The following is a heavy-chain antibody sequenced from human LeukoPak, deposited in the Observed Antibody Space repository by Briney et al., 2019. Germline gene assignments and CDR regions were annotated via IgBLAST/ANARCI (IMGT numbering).Heavy chain of an antibody. Sequence: PGGSLRLSCAASGFTFSSYEMNWVRQAPGKGLEWVSYISGSASIIYYADSVKGRFTSSRDNAENSLCLQMNSLRAEDTAVYYCARYASGTINWGQGTLVTVSS. V-gene: IGHV3-48*03. D-gene: IGHD3-10*01. J-gene: IGHJ4*02. CDR3: ARYASGTIN. CDR1: GFTFSSYE. CDR2: ISGSASII.